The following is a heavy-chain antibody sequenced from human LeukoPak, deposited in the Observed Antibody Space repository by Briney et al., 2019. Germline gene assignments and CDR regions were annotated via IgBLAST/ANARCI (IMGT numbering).Heavy chain of an antibody. D-gene: IGHD3-10*01. V-gene: IGHV3-15*01. CDR1: GFTFSNAW. Sequence: GGSLRLSCAASGFTFSNAWMSWVRQAPGKGLEWVGRIKSKTDGGTTDYAAPVKGRFTISRDDSKNTLYLQMNSLKTEDTAMYYCARLLYYYGSGYGYYYMDVWGKGTTVTISS. CDR3: ARLLYYYGSGYGYYYMDV. CDR2: IKSKTDGGTT. J-gene: IGHJ6*03.